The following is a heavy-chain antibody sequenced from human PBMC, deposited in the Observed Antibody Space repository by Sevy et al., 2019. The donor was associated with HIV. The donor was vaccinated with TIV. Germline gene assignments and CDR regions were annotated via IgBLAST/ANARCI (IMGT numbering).Heavy chain of an antibody. D-gene: IGHD3-10*02. J-gene: IGHJ3*02. CDR1: GFTFSSYA. CDR3: AKDRITMIGDAFDI. Sequence: GGSLRLSCAASGFTFSSYAMSWVRQAPGKGLEWVSGMSGFGGSPYYADSVKGRFTISRDNSKNTLYLQMNSLRAGDMAVYYCAKDRITMIGDAFDIWGQGTMVTVSS. V-gene: IGHV3-23*01. CDR2: MSGFGGSP.